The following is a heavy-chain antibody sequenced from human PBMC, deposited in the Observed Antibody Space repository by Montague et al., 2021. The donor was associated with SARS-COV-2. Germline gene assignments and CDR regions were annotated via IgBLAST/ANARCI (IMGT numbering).Heavy chain of an antibody. J-gene: IGHJ3*01. CDR3: VREKAGGLRNVFDF. CDR2: IYHSGTT. Sequence: SETLSLTCTVSGFSIGSGDYWGWIRQPPGKGLEWIGSIYHSGTTYYNPSLQRRLTMSIDTSTNQFSLRVTSVTAADTAGFFCVREKAGGLRNVFDFWGQGTTVTVSS. V-gene: IGHV4-38-2*02. D-gene: IGHD3-10*01. CDR1: GFSIGSGDY.